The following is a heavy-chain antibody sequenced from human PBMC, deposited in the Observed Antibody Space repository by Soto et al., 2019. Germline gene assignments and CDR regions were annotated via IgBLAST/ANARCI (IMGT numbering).Heavy chain of an antibody. Sequence: GGSLRLSCAASGFTFSSYGMHWVRQAPGKGLEWVAVISYDGSNKYYADSVKGRFTISRDNSKYTLYLQMNSLRAEDTAVYYCANTLYSSKGVPTSNIYYYYYMDVWGKGTTVTVSS. CDR2: ISYDGSNK. CDR3: ANTLYSSKGVPTSNIYYYYYMDV. D-gene: IGHD6-13*01. CDR1: GFTFSSYG. J-gene: IGHJ6*03. V-gene: IGHV3-30*18.